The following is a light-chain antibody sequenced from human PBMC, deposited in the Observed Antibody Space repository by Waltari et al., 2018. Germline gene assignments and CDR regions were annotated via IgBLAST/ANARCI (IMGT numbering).Light chain of an antibody. CDR2: AAS. CDR3: QQYGGSPAIT. J-gene: IGKJ5*01. CDR1: QTVNNAY. Sequence: EIVLTQSPASLSLSAGETATFSCRASQTVNNAYLALYQHKPGMAPRLLIYAASRRATDIPDRFSASGSVTDFTLTISRLEPEDSAVYYCQQYGGSPAITFGQGTRLDIK. V-gene: IGKV3-20*01.